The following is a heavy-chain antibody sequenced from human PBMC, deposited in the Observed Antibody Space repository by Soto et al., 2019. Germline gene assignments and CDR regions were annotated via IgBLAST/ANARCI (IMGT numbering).Heavy chain of an antibody. J-gene: IGHJ6*02. D-gene: IGHD5-12*01. CDR3: ARINSGYDYLYYYYGMDV. CDR1: GGSISSSSYY. CDR2: IYYSGST. V-gene: IGHV4-39*01. Sequence: KPSETLSLTCTVSGGSISSSSYYWGWIRQPPGKGLEWIGSIYYSGSTYYNPSLKSRVTISVDTSKNQFSLKLSSVTAADTAVYYCARINSGYDYLYYYYGMDVWGQGTTVTVSS.